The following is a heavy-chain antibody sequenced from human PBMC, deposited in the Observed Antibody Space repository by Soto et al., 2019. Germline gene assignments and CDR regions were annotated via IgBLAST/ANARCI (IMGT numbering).Heavy chain of an antibody. CDR2: INSDGSST. Sequence: EVQLVESGGGLVQPGGSLRLSCAASGFTFSSYWMHWVRQAPGKGLVWVSRINSDGSSTSYADSVKGRFTISRDNAKNTQYLQRNRLRAADTAVYYSARSVKSTCDYWGQGILVTVSS. CDR3: ARSVKSTCDY. J-gene: IGHJ4*02. CDR1: GFTFSSYW. D-gene: IGHD4-4*01. V-gene: IGHV3-74*01.